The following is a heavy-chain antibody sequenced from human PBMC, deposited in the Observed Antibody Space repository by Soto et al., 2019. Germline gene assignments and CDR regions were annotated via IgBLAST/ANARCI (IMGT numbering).Heavy chain of an antibody. CDR3: ARISQSDFWSGYYHVIDY. D-gene: IGHD3-3*01. V-gene: IGHV1-18*01. J-gene: IGHJ4*02. CDR2: ITAFKGNT. Sequence: QVHLGQSGAEVEKPGASVKVSCKASGYTFTDYVITWVRQAPGQGLQWLGWITAFKGNTKYGERFQGRVTMTTDTSTCTAYMELRSLESDDTAVYYCARISQSDFWSGYYHVIDYWGQGTLVTVSS. CDR1: GYTFTDYV.